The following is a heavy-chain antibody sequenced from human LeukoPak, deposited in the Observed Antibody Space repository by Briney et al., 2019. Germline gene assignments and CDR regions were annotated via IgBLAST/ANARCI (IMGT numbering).Heavy chain of an antibody. Sequence: SETLSLTCTVSGGSISSGGYYWSWIRQHPGKGLEWIGSIYYSGSTYYNPSLKSRVTISVDTSKNQFSLKLSSVTAADTAVYYCARGNYDSSGYPAYYFDYWGQGTLVTVSS. V-gene: IGHV4-31*03. CDR3: ARGNYDSSGYPAYYFDY. J-gene: IGHJ4*02. CDR2: IYYSGST. D-gene: IGHD3-22*01. CDR1: GGSISSGGYY.